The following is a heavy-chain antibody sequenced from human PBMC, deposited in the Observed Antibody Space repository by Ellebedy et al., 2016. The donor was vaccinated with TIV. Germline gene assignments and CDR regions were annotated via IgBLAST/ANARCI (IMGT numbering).Heavy chain of an antibody. V-gene: IGHV5-51*01. CDR1: GYSFTSYW. CDR3: ATPPIELFHCSGGSCYNDY. Sequence: GGSLRLXCKGSGYSFTSYWIGWVRQMPGKGLEWMGIIYPGDSDTRYSPSFQGQVTISADKSISTAYLQWSSLKASDTAMYYCATPPIELFHCSGGSCYNDYWGQGTLVTVSS. CDR2: IYPGDSDT. D-gene: IGHD2-15*01. J-gene: IGHJ4*02.